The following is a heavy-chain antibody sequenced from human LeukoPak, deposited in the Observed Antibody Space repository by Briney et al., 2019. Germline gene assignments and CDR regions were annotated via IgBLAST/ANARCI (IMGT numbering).Heavy chain of an antibody. J-gene: IGHJ4*02. V-gene: IGHV1-24*01. Sequence: ASVKVSCKVSGYTLTELSMHWVRQAPGKGLEWMGGFDPEDGETIYAQKFQGRVTMTEDTSTDTAYMELSSLRSEDTAVYYCASFRSPITIFGVVIGSTDYWGQGTLVTVSS. CDR1: GYTLTELS. CDR2: FDPEDGET. CDR3: ASFRSPITIFGVVIGSTDY. D-gene: IGHD3-3*01.